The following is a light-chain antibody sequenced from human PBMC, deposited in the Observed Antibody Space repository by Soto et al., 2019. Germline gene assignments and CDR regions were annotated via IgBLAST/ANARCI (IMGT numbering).Light chain of an antibody. CDR2: GAS. J-gene: IGKJ2*01. CDR1: QSLSNSY. V-gene: IGKV3-20*01. Sequence: EFVLTQSPGTLSLSPGESATLSCRASQSLSNSYLAWYQQKPGQAPRLLIYGASSRATGIPDRFSGSGSGTDFTLTISRLEPEDFAVYYCQQYGGSPPNTFGQGTKLEIK. CDR3: QQYGGSPPNT.